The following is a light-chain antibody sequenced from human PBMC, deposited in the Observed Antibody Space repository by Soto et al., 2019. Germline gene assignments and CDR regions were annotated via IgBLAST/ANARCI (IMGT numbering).Light chain of an antibody. CDR3: CSYAGGTSVV. V-gene: IGLV2-23*01. CDR1: SNDVGSYNL. Sequence: QSALTQPASVSGSPGQSITISCTGTSNDVGSYNLVSWYQQHPGKAPKLMIYEDIERPPGVSNRFSGSKSGNTASLTISGLQTEDEADYYCCSYAGGTSVVFGGGTKLTVL. CDR2: EDI. J-gene: IGLJ2*01.